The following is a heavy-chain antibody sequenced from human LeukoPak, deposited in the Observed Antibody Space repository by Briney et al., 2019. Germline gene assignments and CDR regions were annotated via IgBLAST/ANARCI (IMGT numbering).Heavy chain of an antibody. D-gene: IGHD3-22*01. CDR2: MYYSGST. V-gene: IGHV4-39*07. J-gene: IGHJ4*02. CDR1: GGSISSSSYY. Sequence: SETLSLTCTVSGGSISSSSYYWGWIRQPPGKGLEWIGSMYYSGSTYYNPSLKSRVTISVDTSKNQFSLKLSSVTAADTAVYYCARVIDYYDSSGYYPRYYFDYWGQGTLVTVSS. CDR3: ARVIDYYDSSGYYPRYYFDY.